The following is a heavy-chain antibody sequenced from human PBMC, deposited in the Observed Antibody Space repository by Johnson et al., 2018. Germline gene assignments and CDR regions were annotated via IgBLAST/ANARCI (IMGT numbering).Heavy chain of an antibody. CDR2: ISSSGSTI. J-gene: IGHJ6*02. V-gene: IGHV3-11*01. CDR3: AGIVATLGVLYDYYGMDV. Sequence: VQLVESGGGLVQPGGSLRLSCAASGFTFSDYYMSWIRQAPGKGLEWVSYISSSGSTIYYADSVKGRFAITRDHAKNSLYLQMNSLGAEDTAGYYCAGIVATLGVLYDYYGMDVWGQGTTVTVSS. CDR1: GFTFSDYY. D-gene: IGHD5-12*01.